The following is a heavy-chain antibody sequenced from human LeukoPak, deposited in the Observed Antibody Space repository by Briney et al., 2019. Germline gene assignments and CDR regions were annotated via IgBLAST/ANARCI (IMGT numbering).Heavy chain of an antibody. D-gene: IGHD2-2*01. V-gene: IGHV4-61*01. CDR1: GGSVSSGSYY. CDR2: IYYSGTT. CDR3: ARLVVPAAMGGFDY. Sequence: SETLSLTCTVSGGSVSSGSYYWSWIRQSPGKGLEWIWFIYYSGTTNYNPSLKSRVTISVDTSKNQFSLKLSSVTAADTAVYYCARLVVPAAMGGFDYWGQGTLVTVSS. J-gene: IGHJ4*02.